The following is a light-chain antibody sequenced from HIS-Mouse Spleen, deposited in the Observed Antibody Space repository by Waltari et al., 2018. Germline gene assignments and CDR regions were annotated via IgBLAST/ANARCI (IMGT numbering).Light chain of an antibody. J-gene: IGLJ2*01. Sequence: SYELTQPPSVSVSPGQTASITCSGDKLGDKYACWYQQKPGQSPVLVIYQDSKRPSGVPEGFSCSNSGNTATLTISGTQAMDEADYYCQAWDSSTVVFGGGTKLTVL. V-gene: IGLV3-1*01. CDR1: KLGDKY. CDR3: QAWDSSTVV. CDR2: QDS.